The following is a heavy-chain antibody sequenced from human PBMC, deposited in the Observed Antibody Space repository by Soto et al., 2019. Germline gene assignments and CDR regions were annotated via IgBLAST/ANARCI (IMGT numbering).Heavy chain of an antibody. CDR1: GYTFTSYG. CDR2: ISAYNGNT. V-gene: IGHV1-18*01. CDR3: ARHGVAVGAFQYNWFDP. D-gene: IGHD1-26*01. Sequence: ASVKVSCKASGYTFTSYGISWVRQAPGQGLEWMGWISAYNGNTNYAQKLQGRVTMTTDTSTSTAYMELRSLRSDDTAVYYCARHGVAVGAFQYNWFDPWGQGTLVTVS. J-gene: IGHJ5*02.